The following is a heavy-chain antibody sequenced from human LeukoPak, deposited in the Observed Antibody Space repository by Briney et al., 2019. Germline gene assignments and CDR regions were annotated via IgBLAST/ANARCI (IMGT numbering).Heavy chain of an antibody. D-gene: IGHD2-8*01. J-gene: IGHJ5*02. CDR1: GFTFSGYA. Sequence: PGRSLRRSCAASGFTFSGYAMHWVRQAPGKGLEWVAVISYDGSNKYHADSVKGRFTVSRDNSKNTLYLQLNSLRAEDTAVYYCASGPYCTNGVCYGSNWFDPWGQGTLVTVSS. CDR3: ASGPYCTNGVCYGSNWFDP. CDR2: ISYDGSNK. V-gene: IGHV3-30-3*01.